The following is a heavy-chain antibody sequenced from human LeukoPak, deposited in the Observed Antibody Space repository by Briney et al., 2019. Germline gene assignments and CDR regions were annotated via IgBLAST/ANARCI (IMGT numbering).Heavy chain of an antibody. CDR1: GFTFSSYD. J-gene: IGHJ6*03. D-gene: IGHD6-19*01. V-gene: IGHV3-30*02. CDR2: IRYDGSNK. CDR3: AKGSKAVLFTRDHYVDV. Sequence: GGSLRLSCAASGFTFSSYDIHWVRQAPGKGLEWAAFIRYDGSNKYYADSVRGRFTISRDNSKNTLYLQMNSLRAEDTAVYFCAKGSKAVLFTRDHYVDVWGKGTTVTISS.